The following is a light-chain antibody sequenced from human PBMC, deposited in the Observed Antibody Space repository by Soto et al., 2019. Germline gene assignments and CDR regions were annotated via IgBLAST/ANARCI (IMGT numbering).Light chain of an antibody. CDR2: GNN. Sequence: QSVLTQPPSVSGAPGQRVTISCTGSSSNIGAGYDVYWYQQLPGTAPKLLIYGNNNRPSGVPDRCSGSKSGTSASLAITGLQAEDEADYYCQSYDSSLSGWVFGGGTKLTVL. CDR1: SSNIGAGYD. V-gene: IGLV1-40*01. CDR3: QSYDSSLSGWV. J-gene: IGLJ3*02.